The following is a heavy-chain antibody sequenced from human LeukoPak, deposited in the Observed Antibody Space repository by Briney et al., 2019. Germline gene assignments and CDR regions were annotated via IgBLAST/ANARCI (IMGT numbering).Heavy chain of an antibody. CDR1: GFTFTTYW. CDR3: AKVAKYYYGSETYYFFEH. Sequence: GGSLRLSCAASGFTFTTYWMSWVRQAPGNGLEWLANIKQDGTERSYVNSVKGRFTISRDNVKNSLYLQMNSLRVEDTAVYYCAKVAKYYYGSETYYFFEHWGQGTPVTASS. J-gene: IGHJ4*02. CDR2: IKQDGTER. D-gene: IGHD3-10*01. V-gene: IGHV3-7*01.